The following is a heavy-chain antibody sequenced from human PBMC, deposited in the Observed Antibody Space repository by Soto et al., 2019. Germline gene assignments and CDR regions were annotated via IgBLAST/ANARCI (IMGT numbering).Heavy chain of an antibody. D-gene: IGHD3-22*01. CDR3: AKGPYYYDSSGYPY. V-gene: IGHV3-30*18. CDR2: ISYDGSNK. CDR1: GFTFSSYG. Sequence: GGSLRLSCAASGFTFSSYGMHWVRQAPGKGLEWVAVISYDGSNKYYAGSVKGRFTISRDNSKNTLYLQMNSPRAEDTAVYYCAKGPYYYDSSGYPYWGQGTLVTVSS. J-gene: IGHJ4*02.